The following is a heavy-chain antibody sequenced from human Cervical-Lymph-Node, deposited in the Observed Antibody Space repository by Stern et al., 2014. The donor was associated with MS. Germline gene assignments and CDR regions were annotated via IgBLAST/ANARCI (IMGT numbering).Heavy chain of an antibody. J-gene: IGHJ5*02. CDR3: AKDGTDYNYEYSFDA. V-gene: IGHV3-30*18. D-gene: IGHD4-11*01. CDR1: GFTFSEYG. Sequence: VQLVESGGGVVQPGRSLRLSCAASGFTFSEYGIHWLRQAPGKGLEWVAVISFEGSNQHYAESVKGRFTVSRDDSKSTVYLQMNSLRPEDTAVYYCAKDGTDYNYEYSFDAWGQGTLVAVSS. CDR2: ISFEGSNQ.